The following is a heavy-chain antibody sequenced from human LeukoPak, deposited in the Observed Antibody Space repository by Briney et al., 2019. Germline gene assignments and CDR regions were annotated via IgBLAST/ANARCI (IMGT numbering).Heavy chain of an antibody. Sequence: GESLRISCKGSGYSFTSYWIGWVRQMPGKGLEWMGIIYPGDSDTRYSPSFQGQVTISADKSTSTAYLQWSSLKASDTAMYYCARSGGQLVSWFDPWGQGTLATVSS. D-gene: IGHD6-6*01. J-gene: IGHJ5*02. CDR1: GYSFTSYW. CDR2: IYPGDSDT. V-gene: IGHV5-51*01. CDR3: ARSGGQLVSWFDP.